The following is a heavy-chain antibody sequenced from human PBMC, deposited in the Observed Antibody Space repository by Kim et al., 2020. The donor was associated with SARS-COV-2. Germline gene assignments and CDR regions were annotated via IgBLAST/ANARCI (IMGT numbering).Heavy chain of an antibody. J-gene: IGHJ6*02. V-gene: IGHV4-59*01. CDR1: GGSISSYY. CDR3: AKDLMVRGGGTLYYYYGMDV. CDR2: IYYSGST. D-gene: IGHD3-10*01. Sequence: SETLSLTCTVSGGSISSYYWSWIRQPPGKGLEWIGYIYYSGSTNYNPSLKSRVTISVDTSKNQFSLKLSSVTAADTAVYYCAKDLMVRGGGTLYYYYGMDVWGQGTTVPVSS.